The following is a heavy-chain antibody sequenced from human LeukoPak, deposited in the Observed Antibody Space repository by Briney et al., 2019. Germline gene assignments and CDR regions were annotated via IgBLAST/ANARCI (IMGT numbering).Heavy chain of an antibody. CDR3: AREAGYYGSGSYYIAYYYGMDV. D-gene: IGHD3-10*01. CDR2: IYTSGST. J-gene: IGHJ6*02. CDR1: GGPISSYY. Sequence: SETLSLTCTVSGGPISSYYWSWIRQPAGKGLERIGRIYTSGSTNYNPSLKSRVTMSVDTSKNQFSLKLSSVTAADTAVYYCAREAGYYGSGSYYIAYYYGMDVWGQGTTVTVSS. V-gene: IGHV4-4*07.